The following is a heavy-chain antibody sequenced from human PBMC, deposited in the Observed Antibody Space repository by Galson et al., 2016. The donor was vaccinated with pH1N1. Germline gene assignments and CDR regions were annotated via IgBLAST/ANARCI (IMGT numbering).Heavy chain of an antibody. CDR3: ARGVIDYDFWSGYQDHAAFDI. J-gene: IGHJ3*02. Sequence: CAISGDSVSSNSATWNWIRQSPSRGLEWLGRTYYRSKWYNDYAESVKSRIIISPDTSKNKLSLQLNSVTPADTAVHYCARGVIDYDFWSGYQDHAAFDIWGQGTMVIVSS. D-gene: IGHD3-3*01. CDR1: GDSVSSNSAT. V-gene: IGHV6-1*01. CDR2: TYYRSKWYN.